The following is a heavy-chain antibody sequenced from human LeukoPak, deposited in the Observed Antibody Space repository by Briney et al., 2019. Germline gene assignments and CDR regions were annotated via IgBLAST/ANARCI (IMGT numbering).Heavy chain of an antibody. Sequence: PGGSLRLSCAASGFTFSSYGMHWVRQAPGKGLEWVAFIRYDGSNKYYADSVKGRFTISRDNSKNTLYLQMNSLRAEDAAVYYCAKDDIDAFDIWGQGTMVTVSS. J-gene: IGHJ3*02. CDR3: AKDDIDAFDI. CDR2: IRYDGSNK. CDR1: GFTFSSYG. V-gene: IGHV3-30*02.